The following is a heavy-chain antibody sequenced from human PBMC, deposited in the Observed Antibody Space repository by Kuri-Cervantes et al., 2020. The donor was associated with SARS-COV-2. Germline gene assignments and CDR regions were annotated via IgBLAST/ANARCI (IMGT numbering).Heavy chain of an antibody. Sequence: SETLSLTCTVSGYSISSGYYWSWIRHPPGKGLEWIGYSYYSGSTNYNPSLKSRVTISVDTSKNQFSLKLSSVTPADTAVYYCARIIVVGPAASSPLARFDYWGQGTLVTVSS. CDR3: ARIIVVGPAASSPLARFDY. CDR2: SYYSGST. J-gene: IGHJ4*02. D-gene: IGHD2-2*01. V-gene: IGHV4-61*01. CDR1: GYSISSGYY.